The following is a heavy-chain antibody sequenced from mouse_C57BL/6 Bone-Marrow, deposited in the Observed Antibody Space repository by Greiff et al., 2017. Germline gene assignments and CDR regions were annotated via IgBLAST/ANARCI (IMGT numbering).Heavy chain of an antibody. V-gene: IGHV1-58*01. CDR2: IYIRNGYT. D-gene: IGHD2-2*01. CDR3: ANYGDDEWFAY. Sequence: VQLQQSGAELVRPGSSVKMSCKTSGYTFTSYGMNWVKQRPGQGLEWIGVIYIRNGYTEYNEKFKGKATLTSDTSSSTAYMQLSSLTSEDSAVXFCANYGDDEWFAYWGQGTLVTVAA. CDR1: GYTFTSYG. J-gene: IGHJ3*01.